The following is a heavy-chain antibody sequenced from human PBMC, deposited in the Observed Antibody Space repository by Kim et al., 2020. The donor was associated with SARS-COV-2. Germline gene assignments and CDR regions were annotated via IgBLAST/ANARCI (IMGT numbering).Heavy chain of an antibody. Sequence: GSGGSTYYAGSVKGRFTISRDNSKNTLFLQMNSLRAEDTAVYYCAKHVPPPWGQGTLVTVSS. V-gene: IGHV3-23*01. D-gene: IGHD6-6*01. CDR2: GSGGST. J-gene: IGHJ5*02. CDR3: AKHVPPP.